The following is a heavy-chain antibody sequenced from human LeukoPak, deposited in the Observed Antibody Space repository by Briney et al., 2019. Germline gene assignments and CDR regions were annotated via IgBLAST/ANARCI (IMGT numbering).Heavy chain of an antibody. CDR3: ASSSEGEFDY. CDR1: GFTFSDSY. J-gene: IGHJ4*02. V-gene: IGHV3-11*01. D-gene: IGHD3-10*01. CDR2: ISTSGRTI. Sequence: GGSLRLSCAASGFTFSDSYMSWIRQAPGKGLEWVSYISTSGRTIYYADSVKGRFTISSDNAKNSLYLQVNSLRAEDTAVYYCASSSEGEFDYWGQGTLVTVSS.